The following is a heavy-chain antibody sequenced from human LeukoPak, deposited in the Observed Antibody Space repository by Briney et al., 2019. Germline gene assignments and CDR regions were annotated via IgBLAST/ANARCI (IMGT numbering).Heavy chain of an antibody. CDR1: GFTFSSYD. V-gene: IGHV3-13*05. CDR3: ARGVTQNCSGGSCYNGSFDY. J-gene: IGHJ4*02. Sequence: GGSLRLSCAASGFTFSSYDMHWVRQATGKGLEWVSAIGTAGGPYYSGSWKGRFTISRENAKNSLYLQMNTLRAEDTAVYYCARGVTQNCSGGSCYNGSFDYWGQGTLVTVSS. D-gene: IGHD2-15*01. CDR2: IGTAGGP.